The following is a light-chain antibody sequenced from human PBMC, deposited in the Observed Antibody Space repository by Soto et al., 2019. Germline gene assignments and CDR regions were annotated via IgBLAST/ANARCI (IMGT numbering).Light chain of an antibody. Sequence: EIVLTQSPGTLSLSPGERATLSGRASQSVSSSYLAWYQQKPGQAPMLLIYGASSRATGIPDRFSGSVSGTDFTLTISILEPEDCAVYFCQQYGSSPLRTFGQGTKVEI. J-gene: IGKJ1*01. CDR3: QQYGSSPLRT. V-gene: IGKV3-20*01. CDR2: GAS. CDR1: QSVSSSY.